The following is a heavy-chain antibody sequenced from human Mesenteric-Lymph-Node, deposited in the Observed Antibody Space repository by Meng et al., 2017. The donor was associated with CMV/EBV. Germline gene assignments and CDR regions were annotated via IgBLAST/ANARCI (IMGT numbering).Heavy chain of an antibody. J-gene: IGHJ4*02. Sequence: SETLSLSCAVYGGSFSGDDWSWIRQPPGKGLEWIGEINHSGSTNYNPSLKSRVTISVDTSKNQFSLKLSSVTAADTAVYYCAQWLEDYWGQGTLVTVSS. CDR1: GGSFSGDD. CDR3: AQWLEDY. V-gene: IGHV4-34*01. D-gene: IGHD6-19*01. CDR2: INHSGST.